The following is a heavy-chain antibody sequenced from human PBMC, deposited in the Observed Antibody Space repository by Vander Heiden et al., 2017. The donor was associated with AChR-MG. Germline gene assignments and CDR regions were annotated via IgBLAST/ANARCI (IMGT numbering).Heavy chain of an antibody. CDR3: AKGSSFGILRGP. CDR1: GFPVSNNY. D-gene: IGHD3-10*01. Sequence: EVQLVESGGGLIQPGGSLRLSCAASGFPVSNNYMTWVRQAPGKGLEWVSHIYEGGSTFYAGSVKDRFTVSRDNSKNTLYLQMNSLRADDTAVYYCAKGSSFGILRGPWGQGALVTVSS. CDR2: IYEGGST. J-gene: IGHJ5*02. V-gene: IGHV3-53*01.